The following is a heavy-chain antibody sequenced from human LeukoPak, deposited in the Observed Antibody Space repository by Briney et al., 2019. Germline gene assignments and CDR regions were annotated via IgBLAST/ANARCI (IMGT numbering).Heavy chain of an antibody. CDR3: ASSVFYGDSQFDY. V-gene: IGHV3-30-3*01. Sequence: GGSLRLSCAASGFTFSSYAMHWVRQAPGKGLEWVAVISYDGSNKYYADSVKGRFTISRDNSKNTLYLQMNSLRAEDTAVYYCASSVFYGDSQFDYWGQGTLVTVSS. J-gene: IGHJ4*02. CDR1: GFTFSSYA. D-gene: IGHD4-17*01. CDR2: ISYDGSNK.